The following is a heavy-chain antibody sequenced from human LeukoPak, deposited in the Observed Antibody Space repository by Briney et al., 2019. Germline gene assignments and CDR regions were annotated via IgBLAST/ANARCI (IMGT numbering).Heavy chain of an antibody. D-gene: IGHD3-16*02. Sequence: WDSVKVSCKASGGTFSSYAISWVRQAPGQGLEGMGRIIPIFGTANYAQKFQGRATITTDESTSTAYMELSSLRSEDTAVYYCAREDMITFGGVIDWGQGTLVTVSS. CDR1: GGTFSSYA. CDR2: IIPIFGTA. J-gene: IGHJ4*02. V-gene: IGHV1-69*05. CDR3: AREDMITFGGVID.